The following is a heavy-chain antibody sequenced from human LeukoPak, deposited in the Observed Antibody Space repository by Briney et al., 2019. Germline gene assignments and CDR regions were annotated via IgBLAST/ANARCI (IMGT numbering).Heavy chain of an antibody. CDR1: GYIFTNYD. CDR2: INPDSGDT. J-gene: IGHJ5*01. Sequence: ASVKVSCTASGYIFTNYDINWVRQAPGQGLEWMGWINPDSGDTSYAQKFQGRVTMTRDTATNTAYMELSSLRSEDTAIYFCARVTGWFAPWGQGTQVTVSS. D-gene: IGHD5-18*01. CDR3: ARVTGWFAP. V-gene: IGHV1-8*01.